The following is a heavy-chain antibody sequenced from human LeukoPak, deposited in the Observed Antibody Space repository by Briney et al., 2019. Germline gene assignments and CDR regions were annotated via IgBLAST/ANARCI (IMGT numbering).Heavy chain of an antibody. CDR2: IYYTGNT. J-gene: IGHJ3*02. CDR3: ARRVALRPRYGFDI. CDR1: GGSVSSGSFY. V-gene: IGHV4-61*01. Sequence: SETLSLTCTVSGGSVSSGSFYWTWIRQPPGKGLEWIGYIYYTGNTNSNPSLKSRVTISLDTSKSQFSLKLNSVTAADTAVYYCARRVALRPRYGFDIWGQGTMLTVSS. D-gene: IGHD2-15*01.